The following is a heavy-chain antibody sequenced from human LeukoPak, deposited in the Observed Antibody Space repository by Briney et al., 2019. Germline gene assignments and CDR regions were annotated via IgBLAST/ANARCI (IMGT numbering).Heavy chain of an antibody. CDR2: IKKDGSEK. V-gene: IGHV3-7*04. CDR3: ATGRPPSENYYDSSGYPPFVY. Sequence: GGSLRLSCAASGFTFSSYWMSWVRQAPGKGLEWVANIKKDGSEKYYVDSVKGRFTISRDNAKNSLYLQMNSLRAEDTAVYYCATGRPPSENYYDSSGYPPFVYWGQGTLVTVSS. J-gene: IGHJ4*02. CDR1: GFTFSSYW. D-gene: IGHD3-22*01.